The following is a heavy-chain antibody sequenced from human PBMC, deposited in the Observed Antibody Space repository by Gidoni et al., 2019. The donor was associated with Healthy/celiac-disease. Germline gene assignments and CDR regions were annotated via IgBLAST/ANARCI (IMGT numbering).Heavy chain of an antibody. CDR3: ATDPRILWWFKGHAFDI. Sequence: QVQLVQSGAEVKTPGASVKVSCKVSGYTLTDLSMHWVRQAPGKGLEWMGGFDPEDGETIYEQKFQGRVTMTEDTSTDTAYMELSSLRSEDTAVYYCATDPRILWWFKGHAFDIWGQGTMVTVSS. CDR1: GYTLTDLS. CDR2: FDPEDGET. V-gene: IGHV1-24*01. D-gene: IGHD2-21*01. J-gene: IGHJ3*02.